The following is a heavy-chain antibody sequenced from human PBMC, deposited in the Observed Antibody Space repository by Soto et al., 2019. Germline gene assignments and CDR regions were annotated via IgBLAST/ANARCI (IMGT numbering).Heavy chain of an antibody. CDR1: GGSISSGGYY. J-gene: IGHJ3*02. CDR3: ARVGISSSDAFDI. V-gene: IGHV4-31*03. Sequence: PSETLSLTCSVSGGSISSGGYYWSWIRQLPGKDLEWIGYIYHSGNTYYNSSLKSRLTISVDTSKNQFSLKLTSVTAADTAVYYCARVGISSSDAFDIWGQRTMVTVSS. CDR2: IYHSGNT. D-gene: IGHD6-6*01.